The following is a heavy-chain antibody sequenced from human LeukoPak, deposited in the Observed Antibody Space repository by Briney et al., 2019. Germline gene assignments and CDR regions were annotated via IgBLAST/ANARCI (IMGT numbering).Heavy chain of an antibody. Sequence: ASVKVSCKVSGYTLTELSMHWVRQAPGKGLEWMGGFDPEDGETIYAQKFQGRVTMTEDTSTDTAYMELRSLRSDDTAVYYCARVRVAGTVTHRPFDYWGQGTLVTVSS. J-gene: IGHJ4*02. V-gene: IGHV1-24*01. CDR3: ARVRVAGTVTHRPFDY. CDR2: FDPEDGET. CDR1: GYTLTELS. D-gene: IGHD6-19*01.